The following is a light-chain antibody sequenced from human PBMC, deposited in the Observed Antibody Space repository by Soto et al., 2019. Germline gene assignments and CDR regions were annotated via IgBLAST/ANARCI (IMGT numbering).Light chain of an antibody. CDR3: MHALQVRIP. J-gene: IGKJ4*01. CDR1: QSLLHSNGYNY. Sequence: DIVMTQSPLSLPVTPGEPASISCRSSQSLLHSNGYNYLDWYLQKPGQSPQLLIYLGSNRASGVTERYSGSGTGTDFALKSSRVEAEDVGVYNCMHALQVRIPFGGANKVEVK. CDR2: LGS. V-gene: IGKV2-28*01.